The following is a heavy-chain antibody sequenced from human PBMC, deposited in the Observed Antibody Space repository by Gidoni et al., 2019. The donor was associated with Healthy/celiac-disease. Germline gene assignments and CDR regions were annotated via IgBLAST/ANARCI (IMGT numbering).Heavy chain of an antibody. CDR3: AKKDRWYLDY. Sequence: EVQLLEAGGGWVQPGGSLRRYCAASGVTFSSYAMSWVRQAPGKGLGWVSSISVSGGSTYYADSVQGRFTISSVNSKTTLYLQLPSLSAEDTAVYYCAKKDRWYLDYWGQGTLVTVSS. J-gene: IGHJ4*02. V-gene: IGHV3-23*01. CDR2: ISVSGGST. D-gene: IGHD6-13*01. CDR1: GVTFSSYA.